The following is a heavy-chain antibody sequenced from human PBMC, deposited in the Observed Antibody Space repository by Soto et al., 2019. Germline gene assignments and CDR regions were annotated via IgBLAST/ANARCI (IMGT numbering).Heavy chain of an antibody. V-gene: IGHV3-30*03. CDR1: GFTFSSYG. CDR3: SYLATAMVSSPARSDY. CDR2: ISCDGSNK. Sequence: QVQLVESGGGVVQPGRSLRLSCAASGFTFSSYGMHWVRQAPGKGLEWVAVISCDGSNKYYADSVKGRFTISRDNSKNTLYLQMNRLRGEEAAVSYVSYLATAMVSSPARSDYWGQGTLVTVSS. D-gene: IGHD5-18*01. J-gene: IGHJ4*02.